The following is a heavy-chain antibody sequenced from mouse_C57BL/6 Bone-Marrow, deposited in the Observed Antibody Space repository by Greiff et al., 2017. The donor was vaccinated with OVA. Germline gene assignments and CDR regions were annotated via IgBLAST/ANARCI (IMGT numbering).Heavy chain of an antibody. CDR3: ATYYSNYEENYAMDC. CDR2: IHPSDSDT. D-gene: IGHD2-5*01. Sequence: VQLQQPGAELVKPGASVKVSCKASGYTFTSYWMHWVKQRPGQGLEWIGRIHPSDSDTNYIQKFKCKATLTVDKSSSTAYMQHSSLTSEDSAVYYCATYYSNYEENYAMDCWGQRTSVSVSS. V-gene: IGHV1-74*01. CDR1: GYTFTSYW. J-gene: IGHJ4*01.